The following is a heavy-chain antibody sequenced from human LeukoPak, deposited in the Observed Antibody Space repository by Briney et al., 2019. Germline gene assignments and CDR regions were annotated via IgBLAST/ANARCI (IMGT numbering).Heavy chain of an antibody. CDR1: GVSITSHY. V-gene: IGHV4-59*11. J-gene: IGHJ4*02. CDR3: ARRHYGDYVDY. Sequence: PSETLSLTCTVSGVSITSHYWTWIRQPPGRGLEWIGYTYYSGSPNYNPSLKSRVTISVDTSKNQFSLKMDSMTAADTAVYYCARRHYGDYVDYWGQGTLVTVSP. CDR2: TYYSGSP. D-gene: IGHD4-17*01.